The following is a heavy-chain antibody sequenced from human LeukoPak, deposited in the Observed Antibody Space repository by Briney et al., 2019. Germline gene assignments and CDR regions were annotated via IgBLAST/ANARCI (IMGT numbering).Heavy chain of an antibody. J-gene: IGHJ5*02. Sequence: TLELTFEVSGVSISSGGYSWGSIDQPPGHGLEWVGYICYSGRTYYNPSLRSRHTISRDRSQHHFSLELSPVGAAHTPIYYCLSGGSVILHVLASWGQGVLVTVCS. D-gene: IGHD2-15*01. CDR1: GVSISSGGYS. V-gene: IGHV4-30-2*01. CDR2: ICYSGRT. CDR3: LSGGSVILHVLAS.